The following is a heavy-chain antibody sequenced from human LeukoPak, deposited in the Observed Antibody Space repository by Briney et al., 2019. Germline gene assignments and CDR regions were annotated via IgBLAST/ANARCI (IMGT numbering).Heavy chain of an antibody. V-gene: IGHV1-69*06. CDR2: IIPIFGTA. Sequence: SVKVSCKASGGTFSSYAISWVRQAPGQGLEWMGGIIPIFGTANYAQKFQGRVTITADKSTSTAYMELSSLRSEDTAVYYCGIVVVPAAMVPYYYYYGMDVWGQGTTVTVSS. CDR3: GIVVVPAAMVPYYYYYGMDV. D-gene: IGHD2-2*01. CDR1: GGTFSSYA. J-gene: IGHJ6*02.